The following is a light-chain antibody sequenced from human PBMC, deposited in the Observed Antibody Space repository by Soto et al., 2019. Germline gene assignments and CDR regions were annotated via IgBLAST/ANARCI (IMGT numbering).Light chain of an antibody. CDR2: EVS. CDR1: QSVLYRSNNKNY. V-gene: IGKV4-1*01. Sequence: DILMTQSPDSLAVSRGERATINCKSSQSVLYRSNNKNYLAWYLQKPGQSPQLLIYEVSTRVSGVPDRFSGSGSGTDFTLEISRVETDDVGIYYCMQSTQLPPTFGQGTRLEIK. CDR3: MQSTQLPPT. J-gene: IGKJ5*01.